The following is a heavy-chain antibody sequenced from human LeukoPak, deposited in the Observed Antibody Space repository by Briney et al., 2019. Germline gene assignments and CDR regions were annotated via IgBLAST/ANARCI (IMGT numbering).Heavy chain of an antibody. J-gene: IGHJ6*03. V-gene: IGHV4-34*01. D-gene: IGHD4-17*01. CDR1: GRSFSGYY. CDR2: INHSGST. CDR3: AGLYGDSPGSYYYYMDV. Sequence: PSETLSLTCAVYGRSFSGYYWSWIRQPPGKGLEWIGEINHSGSTNYNPSLKSRVTISVDTSKNQFSLKLSSVTAADTAVYYCAGLYGDSPGSYYYYMDVWGKGTTVTVSS.